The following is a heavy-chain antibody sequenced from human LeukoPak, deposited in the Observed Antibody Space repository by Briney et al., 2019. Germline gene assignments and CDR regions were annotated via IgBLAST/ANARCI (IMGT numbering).Heavy chain of an antibody. Sequence: PGGSLRLSCAASGFTFSNYCMNWVRQAPGKGLEWVANIKKDGSENYYVDSVEGRFTISRDNAKNSLYLQMNSLRAEDTAVYYCARGGDYYGGSCYYWDFWGQGTLVTVSS. J-gene: IGHJ4*02. CDR1: GFTFSNYC. CDR3: ARGGDYYGGSCYYWDF. V-gene: IGHV3-7*01. D-gene: IGHD3-22*01. CDR2: IKKDGSEN.